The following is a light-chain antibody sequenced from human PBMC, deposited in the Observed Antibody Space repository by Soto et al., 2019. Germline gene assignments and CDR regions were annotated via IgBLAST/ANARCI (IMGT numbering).Light chain of an antibody. J-gene: IGLJ1*01. CDR1: SSDVGDNNY. CDR2: DVT. V-gene: IGLV2-14*01. Sequence: QSALTQPASVSGSPGQSITISCSATSSDVGDNNYVSWYQQHPGKAPKLMIYDVTHRPSGISNRFSGSKSGNTASLTISGLQAEDEADYYCSSYTSSSTLYVFGTGTKLTVL. CDR3: SSYTSSSTLYV.